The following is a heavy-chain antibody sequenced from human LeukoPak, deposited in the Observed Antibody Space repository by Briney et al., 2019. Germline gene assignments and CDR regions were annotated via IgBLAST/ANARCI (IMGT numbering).Heavy chain of an antibody. CDR2: IIPIFGTA. Sequence: SVKVSCKASGGTFSSYAISWVRQAPGQGLEWMGGIIPIFGTANYAQKFQGRVTITTDESTSTAYKELGRLRSEDMAVYYCARGGCGELIYFDYWGQGTLVTASS. V-gene: IGHV1-69*05. J-gene: IGHJ4*02. D-gene: IGHD3-10*01. CDR3: ARGGCGELIYFDY. CDR1: GGTFSSYA.